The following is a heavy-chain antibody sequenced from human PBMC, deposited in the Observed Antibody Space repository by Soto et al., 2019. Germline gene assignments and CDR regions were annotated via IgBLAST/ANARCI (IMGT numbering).Heavy chain of an antibody. CDR2: INHSGNT. D-gene: IGHD2-2*01. CDR1: GGSFSGYY. CDR3: ARVRRPGDIVVVPAAMRYYYYYMDV. V-gene: IGHV4-34*01. J-gene: IGHJ6*03. Sequence: PSETLSLTCAVYGGSFSGYYWSWIRQPPGKGLEWIGEINHSGNTNYNPSHKSRDTISVDTSKNQYSLKLSSVTAADTAVYYCARVRRPGDIVVVPAAMRYYYYYMDVWGKGTTVT.